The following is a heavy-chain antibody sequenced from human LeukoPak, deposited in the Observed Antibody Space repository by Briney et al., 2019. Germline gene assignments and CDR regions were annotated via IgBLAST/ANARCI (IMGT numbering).Heavy chain of an antibody. J-gene: IGHJ4*02. D-gene: IGHD4-17*01. CDR1: GFSVNNSY. Sequence: GGSLRLSCAASGFSVNNSYMSWVRQAPGKGLDWVSVIYSGGGTFHSDSVKGRFTVSGDYSKNTLYLQMNSLRAEDTAVYYCARETGSAVGSTDFDSWGQGTLVTVSS. V-gene: IGHV3-53*05. CDR3: ARETGSAVGSTDFDS. CDR2: IYSGGGT.